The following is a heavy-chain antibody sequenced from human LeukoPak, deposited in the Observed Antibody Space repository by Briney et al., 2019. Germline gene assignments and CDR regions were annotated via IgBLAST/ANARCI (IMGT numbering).Heavy chain of an antibody. Sequence: ASVKVSCKASGYTFTSYDINWVRQATGQGLEWMGWMNPHSGNTGYAQNFQGRVTMTRNTSIRTAYMELSSLRSEDTAVYYCASQGYSGSYSLDYWGQGTLVTVSS. V-gene: IGHV1-8*01. CDR3: ASQGYSGSYSLDY. D-gene: IGHD1-26*01. J-gene: IGHJ4*02. CDR2: MNPHSGNT. CDR1: GYTFTSYD.